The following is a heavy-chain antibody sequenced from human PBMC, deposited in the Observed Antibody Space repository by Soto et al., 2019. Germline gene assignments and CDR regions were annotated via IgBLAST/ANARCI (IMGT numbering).Heavy chain of an antibody. CDR3: ARDGGLLWFGEYPDAFDI. CDR2: IKQDGSEK. J-gene: IGHJ3*02. CDR1: GFTFSSYW. V-gene: IGHV3-7*01. Sequence: GGSLRLSCAASGFTFSSYWMSWVRQAPGKGLEWVANIKQDGSEKYYVDSVKGRFTISRDNAKNSLYLQMNSLRAEDTAVYYCARDGGLLWFGEYPDAFDIWGQGTMVTVSS. D-gene: IGHD3-10*01.